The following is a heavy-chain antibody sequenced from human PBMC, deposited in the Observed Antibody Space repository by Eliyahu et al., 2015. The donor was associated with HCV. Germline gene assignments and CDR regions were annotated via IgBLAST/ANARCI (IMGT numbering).Heavy chain of an antibody. CDR1: GGXXXGYY. Sequence: QVQLQESGPGLVKPSETLSLTCAXXGGXXXGYYWSWIRQPAGKGLGWIGRSDPRGXTNYNPSLKSRVTISVDTSKNQFSLKLTSVSAADTAMYYCVRDGAKGPRGDAFDIWGQGTTVTVSS. V-gene: IGHV4-4*07. CDR3: VRDGAKGPRGDAFDI. J-gene: IGHJ3*02. CDR2: SDPRGXT. D-gene: IGHD4/OR15-4a*01.